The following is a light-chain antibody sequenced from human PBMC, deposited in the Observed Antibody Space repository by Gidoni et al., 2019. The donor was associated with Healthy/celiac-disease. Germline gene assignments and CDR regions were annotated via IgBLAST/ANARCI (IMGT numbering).Light chain of an antibody. J-gene: IGLJ2*01. CDR1: SLRSYY. CDR2: GKN. V-gene: IGLV3-19*01. Sequence: SSELTQDPAVSLALGQTVRITCQGDSLRSYYASWYQQKPGQAPVLVIHGKNNRPSGIPDRFSGSSSGNTASLTITGAQAEDEADYYCNSRDSSGNHQVFGGGTKLTVL. CDR3: NSRDSSGNHQV.